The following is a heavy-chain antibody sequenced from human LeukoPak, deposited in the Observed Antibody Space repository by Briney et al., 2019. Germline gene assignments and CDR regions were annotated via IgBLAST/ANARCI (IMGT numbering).Heavy chain of an antibody. D-gene: IGHD3-10*01. CDR1: GFTFGTYG. CDR2: ISGSGGST. Sequence: GGTLRLSCAASGFTFGTYGLSWVRQAPGKGLEWVSAISGSGGSTFYADSVKGRFTISRDNSKHTLFLQMHSLRAEDTAVYYCAKTYGSGSYFANYYYYMDVWGKGTTVTISS. CDR3: AKTYGSGSYFANYYYYMDV. V-gene: IGHV3-23*01. J-gene: IGHJ6*03.